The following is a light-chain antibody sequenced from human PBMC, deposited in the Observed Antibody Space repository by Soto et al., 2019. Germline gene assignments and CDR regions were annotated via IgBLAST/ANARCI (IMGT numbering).Light chain of an antibody. J-gene: IGLJ1*01. CDR3: SSYTSSSTLDV. V-gene: IGLV2-14*01. CDR2: EVS. CDR1: SXDVGGYKY. Sequence: QSVLTQPASVSGSPGQSNTISCTGTSXDVGGYKYVSWYQQHPGKAPKLMIYEVSNRPPGVSNRFSGSKSGNTASLTISGLQAEDEADYYCSSYTSSSTLDVFGTGPKVTVL.